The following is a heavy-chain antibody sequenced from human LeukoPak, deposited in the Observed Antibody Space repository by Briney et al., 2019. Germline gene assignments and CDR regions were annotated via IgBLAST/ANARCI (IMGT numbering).Heavy chain of an antibody. V-gene: IGHV3-30*04. J-gene: IGHJ6*03. CDR1: GFTFSSYA. CDR2: ISYDGSNK. Sequence: GGSLRLSCAASGFTFSSYAMHWVRQAPGKGLEWVAVISYDGSNKYYADSVKGRFTISRDNSKNTLYLQMNSLRAEDTAVYYCARGYYMDVWGKGTTVTVSS. CDR3: ARGYYMDV.